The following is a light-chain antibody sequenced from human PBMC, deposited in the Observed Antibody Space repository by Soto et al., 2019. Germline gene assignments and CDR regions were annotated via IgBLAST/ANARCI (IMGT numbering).Light chain of an antibody. Sequence: DIQMTQSPSSLSASVGDRVTITCRPSQSISSYLNWYQQKRGKAPKLLIYAASSLQSGVPSRFSGSGSGTNFTLTINSLQPEDSATYYCQQSYTTLSAFGQGTKVDIK. CDR1: QSISSY. CDR2: AAS. J-gene: IGKJ1*01. V-gene: IGKV1-39*01. CDR3: QQSYTTLSA.